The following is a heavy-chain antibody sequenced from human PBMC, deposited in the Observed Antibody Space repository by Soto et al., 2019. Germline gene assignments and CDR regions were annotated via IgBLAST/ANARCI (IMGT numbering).Heavy chain of an antibody. D-gene: IGHD3-16*01. Sequence: QVQLAQSANEVKKPGASVRVSCKAAGYTFIRYGIAWVRQAPGQGLEWMGWISPYNDYTVYAQKFQGRVSMTADTSTRTVYMELRGLKSDDTAVYYCARGGYYDNSWGKLSHYGLDVWGQGTSVSVSS. CDR3: ARGGYYDNSWGKLSHYGLDV. V-gene: IGHV1-18*01. CDR1: GYTFIRYG. CDR2: ISPYNDYT. J-gene: IGHJ6*02.